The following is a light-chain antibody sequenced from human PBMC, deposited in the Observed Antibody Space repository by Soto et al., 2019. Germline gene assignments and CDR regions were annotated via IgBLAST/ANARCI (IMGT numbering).Light chain of an antibody. CDR2: DVN. V-gene: IGLV2-14*03. Sequence: QSALTQPASVSGSPGQSITISCTGATTDVDGYDYVSWYQQHPGQAPKLLIYDVNSRPSGISYRFSGSKSGDTASLTISGRQAEDDADYYCSSYTSSGPFYVFGAGTKLTVL. CDR1: TTDVDGYDY. J-gene: IGLJ1*01. CDR3: SSYTSSGPFYV.